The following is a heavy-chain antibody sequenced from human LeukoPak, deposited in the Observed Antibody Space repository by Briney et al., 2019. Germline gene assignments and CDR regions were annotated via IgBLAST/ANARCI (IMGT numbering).Heavy chain of an antibody. CDR2: ILHNGDST. D-gene: IGHD3-16*02. CDR3: ARLSSFAFDI. V-gene: IGHV3-23*01. CDR1: GFTCSTYV. J-gene: IGHJ3*02. Sequence: GGSLRLPCAASGFTCSTYVMSWVRQAPGKGLEWLSLILHNGDSTYYADSVKGRFTISRDNSKNTLNLQMNSLRAEDTAVYYCARLSSFAFDIWGQGTMVTVSS.